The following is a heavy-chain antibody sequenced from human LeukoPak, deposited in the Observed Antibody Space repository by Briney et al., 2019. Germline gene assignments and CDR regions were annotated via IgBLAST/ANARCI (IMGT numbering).Heavy chain of an antibody. Sequence: ASVKVSCKASGYTFTDHYIHWVRQAPGQGLEWMGWINPNGGGTDYAQRFQGRVTLTRDTSISTAYMEMVSLRSDDTAVYYCVSDLAAGSRIAVRPDDWGQETLVTVSS. CDR3: VSDLAAGSRIAVRPDD. CDR1: GYTFTDHY. CDR2: INPNGGGT. V-gene: IGHV1-2*02. D-gene: IGHD6-6*01. J-gene: IGHJ4*02.